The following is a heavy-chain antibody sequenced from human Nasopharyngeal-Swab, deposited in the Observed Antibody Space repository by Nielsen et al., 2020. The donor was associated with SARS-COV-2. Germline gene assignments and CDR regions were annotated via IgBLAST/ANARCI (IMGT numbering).Heavy chain of an antibody. Sequence: GESLKISCAASGFTFSDYYMSWIRQAPGKGLEWVSYISSSGSTIYYADSVKGRFTISRDNAKNSLYLQMNSLRAEDTAVYYCARNLAAAHQYCFDYWGQGTLVTVSS. CDR2: ISSSGSTI. CDR3: ARNLAAAHQYCFDY. CDR1: GFTFSDYY. D-gene: IGHD6-13*01. J-gene: IGHJ4*02. V-gene: IGHV3-11*04.